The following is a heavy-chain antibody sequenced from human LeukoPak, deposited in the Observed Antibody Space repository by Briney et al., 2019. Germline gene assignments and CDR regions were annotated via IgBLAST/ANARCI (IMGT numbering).Heavy chain of an antibody. D-gene: IGHD2-15*01. Sequence: SETLSLTCAVYGGSFSGYYWSWIRQPPGKGLEWIGEINHSRNTNYNPSLKSRVTISVDTSKNQFSLKVSSVTAADTAVYYCARDEYCSGGSCYRAHAFDIWGQGTMVTVSS. CDR1: GGSFSGYY. CDR3: ARDEYCSGGSCYRAHAFDI. V-gene: IGHV4-34*01. CDR2: INHSRNT. J-gene: IGHJ3*02.